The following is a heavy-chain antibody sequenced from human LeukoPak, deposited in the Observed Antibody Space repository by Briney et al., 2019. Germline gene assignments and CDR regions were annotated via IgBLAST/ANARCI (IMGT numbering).Heavy chain of an antibody. CDR1: GFTVSTNY. D-gene: IGHD6-13*01. CDR2: MYSGGST. J-gene: IGHJ4*02. Sequence: PGGSLRLSCAVSGFTVSTNYMSWVRQAPGKGLEWVAVMYSGGSTYYADSVKGRFTISRHNSKNTLYLEINSLRPDDTAVFRCARGGIGEAGLDYWGQGILVTVSS. CDR3: ARGGIGEAGLDY. V-gene: IGHV3-53*04.